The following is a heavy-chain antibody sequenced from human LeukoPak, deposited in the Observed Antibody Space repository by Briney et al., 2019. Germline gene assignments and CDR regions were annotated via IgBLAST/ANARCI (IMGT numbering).Heavy chain of an antibody. V-gene: IGHV1-3*01. J-gene: IGHJ4*02. CDR1: GYTFTSYA. D-gene: IGHD2-2*01. CDR2: INAGNGNT. Sequence: ASVKVSCKASGYTFTSYAMHWVRQAPGQRLEWMGWINAGNGNTKYSQKFQGRVTITRDTSASTAYMELSRLRSDDTAVYYCARDGDCSSTSCLDYWGQGTLVTVSS. CDR3: ARDGDCSSTSCLDY.